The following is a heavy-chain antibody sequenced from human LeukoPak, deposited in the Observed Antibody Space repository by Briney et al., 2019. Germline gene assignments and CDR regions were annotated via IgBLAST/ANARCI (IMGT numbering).Heavy chain of an antibody. CDR2: INPNSGDT. CDR3: ARALLGRLPEDY. Sequence: ASVKVSCKASGYTFIGYYVHWVRQAPGQGLEWMGWINPNSGDTNYAQKFQGRVTMTRDTSINTAYLELGRLRSDDTAVYYCARALLGRLPEDYWGQGTLVTVSS. CDR1: GYTFIGYY. J-gene: IGHJ4*02. D-gene: IGHD2-15*01. V-gene: IGHV1-2*02.